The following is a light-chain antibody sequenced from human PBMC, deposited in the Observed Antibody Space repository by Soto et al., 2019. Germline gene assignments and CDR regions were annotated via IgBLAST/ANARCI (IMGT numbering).Light chain of an antibody. V-gene: IGKV1-5*03. CDR2: KAS. J-gene: IGKJ2*01. CDR1: QSISSW. CDR3: QQYNRLYT. Sequence: DIQMTQSPSTLSASVGDRVTITCRASQSISSWLAWYQQKPGKAPKLLIYKASSLESGVPSRFSGSGSGTDFPLTISSLQPDDFATYYCQQYNRLYTFGQGTKLEIK.